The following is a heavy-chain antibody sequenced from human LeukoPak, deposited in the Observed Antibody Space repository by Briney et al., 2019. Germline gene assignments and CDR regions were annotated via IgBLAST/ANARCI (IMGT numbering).Heavy chain of an antibody. J-gene: IGHJ6*02. CDR3: ARRIGYCSSNSCSPYYYYGMDV. Sequence: PGESLKISCKGSGHSFTNYWIGWVRQMPGKGLEWMGIIYPGDSDTRYSPSFQGQVTISADKSISTAYLQWSSLKASDTAMYYCARRIGYCSSNSCSPYYYYGMDVWGQGTTVTVSS. D-gene: IGHD2-2*01. V-gene: IGHV5-51*01. CDR1: GHSFTNYW. CDR2: IYPGDSDT.